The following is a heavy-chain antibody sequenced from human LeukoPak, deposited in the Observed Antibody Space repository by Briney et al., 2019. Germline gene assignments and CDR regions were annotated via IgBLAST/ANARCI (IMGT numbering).Heavy chain of an antibody. V-gene: IGHV4-39*01. CDR3: ARGYSSSSWSLFDY. CDR2: IYYSGST. Sequence: SETLSLTCTVSGGSISSSSYYWGWIRQPPGKGLEWIGSIYYSGSTYYNPSLKSRVTISVDTSKNQFSLKLSSVTAADTAVYYCARGYSSSSWSLFDYWGQGTLVTVSS. J-gene: IGHJ4*02. CDR1: GGSISSSSYY. D-gene: IGHD6-6*01.